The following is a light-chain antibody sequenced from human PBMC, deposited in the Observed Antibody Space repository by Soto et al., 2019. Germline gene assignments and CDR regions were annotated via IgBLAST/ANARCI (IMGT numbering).Light chain of an antibody. CDR1: QVISSY. Sequence: DIQVTQSPSFLPASVGDRVTITCRASQVISSYLAWYQQKQGKAPKLLIYAASTLQSGVPSRFSCSGSGTEVTIMISSLQPDDFATYYCQQLNSYPPFTFGGGTKVEIK. J-gene: IGKJ4*01. CDR3: QQLNSYPPFT. CDR2: AAS. V-gene: IGKV1-9*01.